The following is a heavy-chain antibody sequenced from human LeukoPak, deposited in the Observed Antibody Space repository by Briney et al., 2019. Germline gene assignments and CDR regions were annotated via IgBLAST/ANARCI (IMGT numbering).Heavy chain of an antibody. CDR2: ISTDGSNE. Sequence: GTSLRLSCAASGFTFSDYGLHWVRQAPGKGLEWVALISTDGSNEDYADSVKGRFTISRDNSKNMLYLQMNSLRGDDTAVYCAKDSRRSWFGGDSKWGQGTLVTVSS. V-gene: IGHV3-30*18. D-gene: IGHD3-10*01. CDR3: AKDSRRSWFGGDSK. CDR1: GFTFSDYG. J-gene: IGHJ4*02.